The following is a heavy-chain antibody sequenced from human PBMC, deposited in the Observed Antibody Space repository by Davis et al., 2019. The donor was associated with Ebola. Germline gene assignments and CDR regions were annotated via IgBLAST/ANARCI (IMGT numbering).Heavy chain of an antibody. CDR3: TSSYSGSSRSDY. Sequence: GGSLRLSCAASRFTFSSYSMNWVRQAPRKGLEWVGRIRSKANSYATAYAASVKGRFTISRDDSKNTAYLQMNSLKTEDTAVYYCTSSYSGSSRSDYWGQGTLVTVSS. CDR2: IRSKANSYAT. D-gene: IGHD6-6*01. J-gene: IGHJ4*02. V-gene: IGHV3-73*01. CDR1: RFTFSSYS.